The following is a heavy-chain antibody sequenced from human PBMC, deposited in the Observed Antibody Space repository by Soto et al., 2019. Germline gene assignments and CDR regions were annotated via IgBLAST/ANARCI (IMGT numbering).Heavy chain of an antibody. CDR3: AHRLTLNSDWNYGRFDY. CDR1: GFSLTTSGVG. V-gene: IGHV2-5*02. Sequence: QITLKESGPTLVKPTQTLTLTCTFSGFSLTTSGVGVGWIRQPPGNALEWLALIYWDDDKRYSPSLKSRLTITKDTSKNQVVLTMTNMDPVDTATYFCAHRLTLNSDWNYGRFDYWGQGTLVTVSS. D-gene: IGHD1-7*01. J-gene: IGHJ4*02. CDR2: IYWDDDK.